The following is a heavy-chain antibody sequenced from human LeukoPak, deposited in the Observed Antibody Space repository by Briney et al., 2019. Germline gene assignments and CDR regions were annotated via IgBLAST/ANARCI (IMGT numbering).Heavy chain of an antibody. CDR3: ARSPWTDDLYYYYYMDV. Sequence: GGSLRLSCAVSGFTVSSNYMSWVRQAPGKGLEWVSVIYSGGSTYYADSVKGRFTISRDNSKNTLYLQMNSLRAEDTAVYYCARSPWTDDLYYYYYMDVWGKGTTVTVSS. CDR1: GFTVSSNY. J-gene: IGHJ6*03. D-gene: IGHD1-1*01. V-gene: IGHV3-53*01. CDR2: IYSGGST.